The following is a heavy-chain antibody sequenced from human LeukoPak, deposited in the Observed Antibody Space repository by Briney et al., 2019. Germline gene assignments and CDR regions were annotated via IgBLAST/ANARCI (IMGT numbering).Heavy chain of an antibody. V-gene: IGHV4-34*01. J-gene: IGHJ3*02. CDR3: ARGPPRMNDYVWGSYRYPRGAFDI. CDR2: INHSGST. CDR1: GGSFSGYY. Sequence: SETLSLTCAVYGGSFSGYYWSWIRQPPGKGLEWMGEINHSGSTNYNPSLKSRVTISVDTSKNQFSLKLSSVTAADTAVYYCARGPPRMNDYVWGSYRYPRGAFDIWGQGTMVTVSS. D-gene: IGHD3-16*02.